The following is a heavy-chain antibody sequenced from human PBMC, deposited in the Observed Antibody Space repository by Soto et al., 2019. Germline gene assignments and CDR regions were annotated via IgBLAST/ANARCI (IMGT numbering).Heavy chain of an antibody. CDR2: ISYDGSNK. J-gene: IGHJ4*02. D-gene: IGHD2-15*01. CDR3: AQDFGCTSGEKAY. Sequence: QVQLVESGGGVVQPGRSLRLSCAASGFTFSSYGMHWVRQAPGKGLEWVAVISYDGSNKYYADSVKGRFTISSDNSKNTMYLQMNSLRAEDTAVYYCAQDFGCTSGEKAYWGQGPLVTVSS. CDR1: GFTFSSYG. V-gene: IGHV3-30*18.